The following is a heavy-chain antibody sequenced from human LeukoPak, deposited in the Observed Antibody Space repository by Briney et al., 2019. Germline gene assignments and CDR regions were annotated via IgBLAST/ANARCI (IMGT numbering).Heavy chain of an antibody. Sequence: PSETLSLTCTVSGVSVSSGIYYWAWVPQPPGKGLECLGYMLNGVSTDYNPSLKSRVPISVDTAKNQFSLKLGSVTAADTALYFCARGITAFRGPLNWFDPWGQGTLVTVSS. CDR2: MLNGVST. D-gene: IGHD3-10*01. J-gene: IGHJ5*02. CDR1: GVSVSSGIYY. V-gene: IGHV4-61*01. CDR3: ARGITAFRGPLNWFDP.